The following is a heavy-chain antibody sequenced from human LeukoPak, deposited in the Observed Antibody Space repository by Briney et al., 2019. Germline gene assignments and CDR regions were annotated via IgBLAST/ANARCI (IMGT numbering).Heavy chain of an antibody. J-gene: IGHJ6*03. CDR2: ISAYNGNT. Sequence: GASVKVSCKASGYTFTNYGISWVRQAPGQGLEWMGWISAYNGNTNYAQKLQGRVTLTTDTSTTTAYMELRSLRSEDTAVYYCAGTDYDYVWGSYRYYYYYMDVWGKGTTVTVSS. D-gene: IGHD3-16*02. CDR1: GYTFTNYG. V-gene: IGHV1-18*01. CDR3: AGTDYDYVWGSYRYYYYYMDV.